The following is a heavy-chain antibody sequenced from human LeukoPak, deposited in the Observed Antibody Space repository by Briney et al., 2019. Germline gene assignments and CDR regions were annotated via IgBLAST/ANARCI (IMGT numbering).Heavy chain of an antibody. CDR3: AKDGGYCSSTSCQNYYYYYMDV. V-gene: IGHV3-30*02. J-gene: IGHJ6*03. CDR1: GFTFSSYG. Sequence: GGSLRLSCAASGFTFSSYGMHWVRQAPGKGLKWVAFIRYDGSNKYYADSVKGRFTISRDNSKNTLYLQMNSLRAEDTAVYYCAKDGGYCSSTSCQNYYYYYMDVWGKGTTVTVSS. CDR2: IRYDGSNK. D-gene: IGHD2-2*03.